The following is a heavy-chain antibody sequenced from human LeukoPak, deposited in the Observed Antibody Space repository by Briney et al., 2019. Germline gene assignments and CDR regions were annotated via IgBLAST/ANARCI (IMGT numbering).Heavy chain of an antibody. D-gene: IGHD2-2*02. CDR1: GYTFTGCY. CDR2: INPNSGGT. Sequence: ASVKVSCKASGYTFTGCYMHWVRQAPGQGLEWMGWINPNSGGTNYAQKFQGRVTMTRDTSISTAYMELSRLRSDDTAVYYCARDPPAIHYYYYMDVWGKGTTVTVSS. J-gene: IGHJ6*03. CDR3: ARDPPAIHYYYYMDV. V-gene: IGHV1-2*02.